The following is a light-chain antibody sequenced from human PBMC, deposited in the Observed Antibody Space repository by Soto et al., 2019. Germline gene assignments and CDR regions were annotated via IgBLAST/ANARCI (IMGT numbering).Light chain of an antibody. J-gene: IGKJ1*01. CDR3: QQYYSNSPTT. Sequence: QMSQSASSLSAYKGDRVTITCRESQSIGSYLNWYQQKPGKAPKLLIYAASSLQSGVPSRFIGSGSETEFTLTISTLQPDEFATYYCQQYYSNSPTTFGQGTKVDIK. CDR2: AAS. V-gene: IGKV1-39*01. CDR1: QSIGSY.